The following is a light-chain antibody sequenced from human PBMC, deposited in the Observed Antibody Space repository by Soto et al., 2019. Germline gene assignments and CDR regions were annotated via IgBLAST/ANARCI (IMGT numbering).Light chain of an antibody. V-gene: IGLV2-23*02. J-gene: IGLJ7*01. Sequence: QSALTQPASVSGSPGQSITISCTGTSSDVGSHNLVSWYQQHPGQAPKLMISARFSASKSGNTASLTISGLQAEDEADYYCCSYGDSRAVFGGGTQLTVL. CDR3: CSYGDSRAV. CDR1: SSDVGSHNL.